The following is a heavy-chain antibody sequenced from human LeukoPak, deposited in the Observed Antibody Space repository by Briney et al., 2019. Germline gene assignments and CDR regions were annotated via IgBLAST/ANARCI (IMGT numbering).Heavy chain of an antibody. J-gene: IGHJ4*02. CDR3: ARMRVRTDY. Sequence: SETLSLTCTVSGYSISSGYYWGWIRQPPGKGLEWIGSIYHSGSTYYNPSLKSRVTISVDTSKNQFSLKLRSVTAADTAVYYCARMRVRTDYWGQGTLVTVSS. CDR1: GYSISSGYY. V-gene: IGHV4-38-2*02. CDR2: IYHSGST. D-gene: IGHD4/OR15-4a*01.